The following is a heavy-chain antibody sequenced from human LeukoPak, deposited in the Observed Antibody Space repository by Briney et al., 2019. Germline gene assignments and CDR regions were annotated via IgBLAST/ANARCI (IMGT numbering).Heavy chain of an antibody. J-gene: IGHJ4*02. Sequence: ASVKVSCKTSGYTFTTYAINWVRQAPGQGLEWMGWINPNTGNPTYAQGFTGRFVFSLDPSVSTAYLQISSLKAEDTAVYYCARDRISGAVAGDFDYWGQGTRSPSPQ. CDR2: INPNTGNP. D-gene: IGHD6-19*01. CDR3: ARDRISGAVAGDFDY. CDR1: GYTFTTYA. V-gene: IGHV7-4-1*02.